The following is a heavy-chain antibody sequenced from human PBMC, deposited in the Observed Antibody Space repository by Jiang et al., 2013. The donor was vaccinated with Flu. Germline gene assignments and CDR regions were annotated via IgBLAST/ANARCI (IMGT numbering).Heavy chain of an antibody. J-gene: IGHJ3*02. D-gene: IGHD6-13*01. CDR3: ARERSSTYLDAFDI. V-gene: IGHV1-2*05. Sequence: SGAEVKKPGASVRVSCRSSGYTFTGYWIHWVRQAPGQGLEWMGRINPSSGGTNYARKFQGRVTMTRDTSISTAYMELSSLRSDDTVVYYCARERSSTYLDAFDIWGQGTMVTV. CDR2: INPSSGGT. CDR1: GYTFTGYW.